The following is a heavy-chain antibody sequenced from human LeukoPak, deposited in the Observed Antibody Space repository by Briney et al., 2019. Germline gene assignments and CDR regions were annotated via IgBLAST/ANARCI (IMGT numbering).Heavy chain of an antibody. CDR2: IRVYNGDT. D-gene: IGHD5-24*01. J-gene: IGHJ4*02. Sequence: ASVKVSCKASGYIFTSFYMHWVRQAPGQGLEWMGWIRVYNGDTNYAQKFKGRVTMTTDTSTNTAYMELRSLGSDDTAVYYCARGGSRVTTINILDYWGQGALVTVSS. CDR3: ARGGSRVTTINILDY. CDR1: GYIFTSFY. V-gene: IGHV1-18*04.